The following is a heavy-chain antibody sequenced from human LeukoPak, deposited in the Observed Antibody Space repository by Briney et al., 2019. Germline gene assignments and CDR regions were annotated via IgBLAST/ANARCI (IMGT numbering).Heavy chain of an antibody. J-gene: IGHJ4*02. CDR2: SSSNGGST. V-gene: IGHV3-64D*06. CDR3: VNQISGWVY. CDR1: GFTFSTLP. D-gene: IGHD6-19*01. Sequence: PGGSLRLSCPASGFTFSTLPMHWVRQAPGKGLEYVSGSSSNGGSTYYADSAKGRFTISRDNSKNTLYLQMSSLRPEDTAVYYCVNQISGWVYWGQGTLVTVSS.